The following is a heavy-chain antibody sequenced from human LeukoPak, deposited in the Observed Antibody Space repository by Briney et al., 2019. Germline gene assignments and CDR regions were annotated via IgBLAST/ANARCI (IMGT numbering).Heavy chain of an antibody. CDR3: ARGCIYRWYFDL. D-gene: IGHD1-14*01. J-gene: IGHJ2*01. CDR2: INPSSANT. V-gene: IGHV1-46*01. CDR1: GYTFTSYY. Sequence: ASVKVSCKASGYTFTSYYMHWVRQAPGQGLEWMGIINPSSANTSYAQMFQGRVTMTRDTSTRTVYMELSSLRSEDTAVYYCARGCIYRWYFDLWGRGTLVTVSS.